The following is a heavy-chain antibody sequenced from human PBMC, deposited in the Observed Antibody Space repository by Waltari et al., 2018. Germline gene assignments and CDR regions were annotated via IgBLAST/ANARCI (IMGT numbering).Heavy chain of an antibody. J-gene: IGHJ6*02. CDR3: VRLEDCTGPGGNCYSGDSFALDV. CDR2: INHNGNR. Sequence: QLQLQQWGAGQFQPSDPLTLTCAVHGGSFSGSYWRWLRQPPWKGLEWLGKINHNGNRNHNPYLRSRVTMLVDTSRSQFSLKLNSVTAADTAVYYCVRLEDCTGPGGNCYSGDSFALDVWGQGTTVTVSS. V-gene: IGHV4-34*02. CDR1: GGSFSGSY. D-gene: IGHD2-8*02.